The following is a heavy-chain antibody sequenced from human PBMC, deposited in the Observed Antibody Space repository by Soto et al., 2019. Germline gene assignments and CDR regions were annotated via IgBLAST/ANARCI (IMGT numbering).Heavy chain of an antibody. Sequence: EMQLLESGGASVQPGGSLRLSCAASGFSFGTFVMTWFRQAPGGGLEWVASITDSGYTASYAETVEGRFTVSRDNSKNKLHLQVNDLRAEDTATYYCAKNGQWLATPPEAWGQGTLVTVSS. V-gene: IGHV3-23*01. CDR1: GFSFGTFV. D-gene: IGHD6-19*01. CDR3: AKNGQWLATPPEA. J-gene: IGHJ4*02. CDR2: ITDSGYTA.